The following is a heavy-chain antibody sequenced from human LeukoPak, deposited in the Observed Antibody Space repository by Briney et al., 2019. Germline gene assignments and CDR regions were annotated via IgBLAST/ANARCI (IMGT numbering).Heavy chain of an antibody. CDR1: GDSLSSGDYY. V-gene: IGHV4-61*02. J-gene: IGHJ3*02. CDR3: ARGPYSYDSSGAFDI. CDR2: ISSSGST. D-gene: IGHD3-22*01. Sequence: SETLSLTCTVSGDSLSSGDYYWSWLRQPAGTGLEWLGRISSSGSTNYNPSLKSRVTISVDTSKNQFSLKLSSVTAADTAVYFCARGPYSYDSSGAFDIWGQGTMVTVSS.